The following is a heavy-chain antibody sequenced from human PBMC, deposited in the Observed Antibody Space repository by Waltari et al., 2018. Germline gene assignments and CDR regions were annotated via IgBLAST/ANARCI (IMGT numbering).Heavy chain of an antibody. D-gene: IGHD2-15*01. Sequence: EVQLVESGGGLVKPGGSLRLSCEASGFTFSNAWMRWVRQAPGKGLEWVGRIKSKTDGGTTDYAAPVKGRFTISRDDSKNTLYLQMNSLKTEDTAVYYCTGDYGGNGGVDYWGQGTLVTVSS. CDR3: TGDYGGNGGVDY. CDR1: GFTFSNAW. V-gene: IGHV3-15*01. J-gene: IGHJ4*02. CDR2: IKSKTDGGTT.